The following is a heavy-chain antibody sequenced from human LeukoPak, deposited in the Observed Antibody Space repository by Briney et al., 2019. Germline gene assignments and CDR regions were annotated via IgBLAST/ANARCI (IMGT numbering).Heavy chain of an antibody. J-gene: IGHJ4*02. V-gene: IGHV3-53*01. CDR3: ARSLVAGHYGYFDS. CDR2: IYSGGST. Sequence: PGGSLRLSCAASGFTFSSYSMNWVCQAPGKGLEWVSVIYSGGSTYYADSVKGRFTISRDNSKNTLYLQMDSLRAEDTAVYYCARSLVAGHYGYFDSWGQGTLVTVSS. D-gene: IGHD6-19*01. CDR1: GFTFSSYS.